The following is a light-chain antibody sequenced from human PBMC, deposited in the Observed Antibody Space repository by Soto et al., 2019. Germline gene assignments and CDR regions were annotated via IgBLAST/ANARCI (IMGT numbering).Light chain of an antibody. J-gene: IGKJ2*01. CDR3: QQYNSYSYT. V-gene: IGKV1-5*01. CDR1: QSISSW. CDR2: DTS. Sequence: DIQMTQSPSTLSASVGDRVTITCRASQSISSWLAWYQQKPGKAPKLLIYDTSSLESGVPSRFSGSGSGTEFTLTISSLQPDDFPTYYCQQYNSYSYTFGQGTKLEIK.